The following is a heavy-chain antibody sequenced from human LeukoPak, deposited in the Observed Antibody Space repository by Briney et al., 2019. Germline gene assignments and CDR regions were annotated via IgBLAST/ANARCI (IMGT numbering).Heavy chain of an antibody. J-gene: IGHJ5*02. Sequence: ASVKVSCKASGYTFINFGISWVRQAPGQGLKWMGWISTYNGNTEYAKKFQGRVTMTTDTSTSTAYMELRSLRSDDTAVYYCARYCTSATCYAFDPWGQGSLVTVSS. V-gene: IGHV1-18*01. CDR2: ISTYNGNT. CDR3: ARYCTSATCYAFDP. CDR1: GYTFINFG. D-gene: IGHD2-2*01.